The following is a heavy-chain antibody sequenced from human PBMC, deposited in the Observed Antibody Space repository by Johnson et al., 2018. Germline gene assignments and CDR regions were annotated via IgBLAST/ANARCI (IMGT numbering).Heavy chain of an antibody. CDR1: GFTFSSYG. J-gene: IGHJ6*02. D-gene: IGHD6-19*01. CDR2: ISYDGSNK. V-gene: IGHV3-30*18. CDR3: AKDGLGIAVAGKGNYYYYGMDV. Sequence: ERLVESGGGVVQPGRSLRLSCAASGFTFSSYGMHWVRQAPGKGLEWVAVISYDGSNKYYADSVKGRFTISRDNSKNTLYLQMNSRRPEDTAVYYCAKDGLGIAVAGKGNYYYYGMDVWGQGTTVTVSS.